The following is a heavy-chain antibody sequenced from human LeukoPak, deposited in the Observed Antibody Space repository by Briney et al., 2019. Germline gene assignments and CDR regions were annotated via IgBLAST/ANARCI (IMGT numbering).Heavy chain of an antibody. D-gene: IGHD5-18*01. J-gene: IGHJ2*01. Sequence: SETLSLTCTVSGGSISSYYWSWIRQPPGKGLEWIGYIYYSGSTNYNPSLKSRVTISVDTSKNQFSLKLSSVTAADTAVYYCARDSDTARYFDLWGRGTLVTVSS. CDR3: ARDSDTARYFDL. CDR2: IYYSGST. CDR1: GGSISSYY. V-gene: IGHV4-59*01.